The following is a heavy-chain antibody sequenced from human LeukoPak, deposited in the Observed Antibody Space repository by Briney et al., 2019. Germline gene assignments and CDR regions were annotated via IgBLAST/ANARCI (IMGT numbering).Heavy chain of an antibody. J-gene: IGHJ4*02. CDR3: ARLIVGAIDY. V-gene: IGHV3-48*04. CDR1: GFTVSSNY. CDR2: ISSSSSTI. Sequence: GGSLRLPCAASGFTVSSNYMNWVRQAPGKGLEWVSYISSSSSTIYYADSVKGRFTISRDNAKNSLYLQMNSLRAEDTAVYYCARLIVGAIDYWGQGTLVTVSS. D-gene: IGHD1-26*01.